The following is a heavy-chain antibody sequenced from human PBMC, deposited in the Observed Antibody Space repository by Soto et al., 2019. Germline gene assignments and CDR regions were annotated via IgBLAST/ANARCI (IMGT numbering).Heavy chain of an antibody. V-gene: IGHV3-30*18. D-gene: IGHD1-26*01. Sequence: GGSLRLSCAASGFTFSSYGMHWVRQAPGKGLEWVAVISYDGSNKYYADSVKGRFTISRDNSKNTLYLQMNSLRAEDTAVYYCAKGGATTRDYYYYYGMDVWGQGTTVTVSS. CDR2: ISYDGSNK. CDR1: GFTFSSYG. CDR3: AKGGATTRDYYYYYGMDV. J-gene: IGHJ6*02.